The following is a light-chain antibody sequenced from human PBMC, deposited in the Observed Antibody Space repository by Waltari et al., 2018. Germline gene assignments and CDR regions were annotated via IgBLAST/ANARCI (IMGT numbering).Light chain of an antibody. CDR3: QTGGHGTWV. J-gene: IGLJ3*02. Sequence: QLVLTQSPSASASLGASVKLTCTLSSGHSSNVVAWLQQRPGKGPRYLMKVNSDGRHSRGDEIPERVSASSAGAERYLTISSLQSEDEAVYDSQTGGHGTWVFGGGTGLTVV. CDR1: SGHSSNV. V-gene: IGLV4-69*01. CDR2: VNSDGRH.